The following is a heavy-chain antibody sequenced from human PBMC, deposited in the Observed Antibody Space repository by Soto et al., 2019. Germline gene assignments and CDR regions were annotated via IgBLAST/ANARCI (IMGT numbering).Heavy chain of an antibody. V-gene: IGHV4-30-4*01. CDR2: IYYSGTP. J-gene: IGHJ6*02. D-gene: IGHD5-18*01. CDR3: ARALIPLWPHYYYGMDV. CDR1: GGSISSGDYY. Sequence: QVQLQESGPGLVKPSQTLSLTCTVSGGSISSGDYYWSWIRQPPGKGLEWIGYIYYSGTPYYNPSRTCRVTISVDTSKNQVSRKVNSVTAADTAVYYCARALIPLWPHYYYGMDVWGQGTTVTVSS.